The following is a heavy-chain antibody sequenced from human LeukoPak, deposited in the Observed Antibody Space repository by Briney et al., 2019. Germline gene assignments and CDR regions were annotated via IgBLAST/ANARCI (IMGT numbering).Heavy chain of an antibody. D-gene: IGHD1-26*01. CDR3: AKDRGSSIDYFDY. CDR2: IRYDGTNK. CDR1: GFTFSSYG. V-gene: IGHV3-30*02. J-gene: IGHJ4*02. Sequence: GGSLRLSCAASGFTFSSYGIHWVRQAPGKGLEWVAFIRYDGTNKYYADSVKGRFTISRDNSKNTLYLQMNSLRAEDTAVYYCAKDRGSSIDYFDYWGQGTLVTVSS.